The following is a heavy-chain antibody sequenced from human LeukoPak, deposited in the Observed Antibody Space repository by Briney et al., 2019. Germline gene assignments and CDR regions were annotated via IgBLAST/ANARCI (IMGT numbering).Heavy chain of an antibody. D-gene: IGHD2-8*02. CDR3: AIDSGTTGGNWFDP. CDR1: ADNFTSYW. J-gene: IGHJ5*02. V-gene: IGHV5-51*01. CDR2: IYPGDSNT. Sequence: NHGESLKISCKGSADNFTSYWIGWVRQMPGKGLEWMGIIYPGDSNTRYSPSFQGQVTISADKSISTAYLQWSSLKASDTAMYYCAIDSGTTGGNWFDPWGQGTLVTVSS.